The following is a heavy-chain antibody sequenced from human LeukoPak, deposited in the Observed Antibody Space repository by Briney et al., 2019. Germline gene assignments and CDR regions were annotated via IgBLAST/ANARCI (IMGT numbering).Heavy chain of an antibody. D-gene: IGHD3-22*01. J-gene: IGHJ4*02. CDR1: GGTFSSYA. Sequence: EASVKVSCKASGGTFSSYAISWVRQAPGQGLEWMGGFDPEDGETIYAQKFQGRVTMTEDTSTDTAYMELSSLRSEDTAVYYCATEVGNYYDSSGYSFYWGQGTLVTVSS. V-gene: IGHV1-24*01. CDR2: FDPEDGET. CDR3: ATEVGNYYDSSGYSFY.